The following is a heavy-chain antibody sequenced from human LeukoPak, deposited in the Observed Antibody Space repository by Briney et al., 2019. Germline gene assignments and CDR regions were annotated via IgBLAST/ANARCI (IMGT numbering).Heavy chain of an antibody. CDR1: GGSIISSDYH. D-gene: IGHD2-15*01. CDR2: ISYSGNT. J-gene: IGHJ3*02. Sequence: SETLSLTCTVSGGSIISSDYHWGWVRQPPGRGWEGIGTISYSGNTDYNPSIRSRVTISVDTSNNQFSLRLGSVTAADTAVYHCARHCCSGPAKRVFDIWGQGTMVTVSS. CDR3: ARHCCSGPAKRVFDI. V-gene: IGHV4-39*01.